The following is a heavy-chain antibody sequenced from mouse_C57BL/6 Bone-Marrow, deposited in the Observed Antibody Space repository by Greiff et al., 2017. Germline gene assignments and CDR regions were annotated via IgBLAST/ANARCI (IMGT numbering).Heavy chain of an antibody. CDR2: IYPRSGNT. D-gene: IGHD2-4*01. J-gene: IGHJ3*01. CDR3: ARGSDYDEAWFAY. CDR1: GYTFTSYG. V-gene: IGHV1-81*01. Sequence: VQLQQSGAELARPGASVKLSCKASGYTFTSYGISWVKQGTGQGLEWIGEIYPRSGNTYYNEKFKGKATLTADKSSSTAYMELRSLTSEDSAVYFCARGSDYDEAWFAYWGQGTLVTVSA.